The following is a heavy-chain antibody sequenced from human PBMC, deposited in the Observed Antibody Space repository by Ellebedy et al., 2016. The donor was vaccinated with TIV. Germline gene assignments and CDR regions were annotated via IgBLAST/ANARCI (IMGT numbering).Heavy chain of an antibody. V-gene: IGHV1-46*01. CDR2: IDPSDGST. D-gene: IGHD1-1*01. CDR3: ALASFDY. CDR1: GYSFVNYY. J-gene: IGHJ4*02. Sequence: AASVKVSCKASGYSFVNYYIQWVRQAPGHGLEWVGIIDPSDGSTSYTQRFQGRITLTRDTSTTTVYMRLSSLRFDDTAMYYCALASFDYWGQGTQVTVSS.